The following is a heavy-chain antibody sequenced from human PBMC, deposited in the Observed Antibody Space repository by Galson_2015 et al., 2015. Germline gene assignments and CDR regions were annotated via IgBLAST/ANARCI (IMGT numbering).Heavy chain of an antibody. V-gene: IGHV3-48*02. Sequence: SLRLSCAASGFTFSDYAMNWVRQAPGKGLEWVSYITSGSTNTYYADSVRGRFTISRDNAKNSLYLQMNSLRDEDTAVYYCASRAPRSGGSCYPLYYGMDVWGQGTPVTVSS. CDR2: ITSGSTNT. CDR3: ASRAPRSGGSCYPLYYGMDV. D-gene: IGHD2-15*01. CDR1: GFTFSDYA. J-gene: IGHJ6*02.